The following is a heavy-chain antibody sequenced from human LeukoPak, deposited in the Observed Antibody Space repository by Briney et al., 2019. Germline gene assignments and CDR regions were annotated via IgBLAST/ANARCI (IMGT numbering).Heavy chain of an antibody. Sequence: SQTLSLTCTVSGGSISSGSYYWSWIRQPAGKGLEWIGRIYTSGSTNYNPSLKSRVTISVDTSKNQFSLKLSSVTAADTAVYYCARGSPYYYGSGSGIYYYYYMDVWGKGTTVTVSS. CDR3: ARGSPYYYGSGSGIYYYYYMDV. CDR2: IYTSGST. CDR1: GGSISSGSYY. J-gene: IGHJ6*03. D-gene: IGHD3-10*01. V-gene: IGHV4-61*02.